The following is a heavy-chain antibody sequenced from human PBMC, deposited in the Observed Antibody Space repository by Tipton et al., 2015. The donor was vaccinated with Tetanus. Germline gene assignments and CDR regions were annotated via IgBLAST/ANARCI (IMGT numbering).Heavy chain of an antibody. J-gene: IGHJ6*04. CDR3: AREALGVLNL. D-gene: IGHD1-14*01. Sequence: SLRLSCAAPGFTFKSYTMNWVRQAPGNGLEWVAAISGSRLTPYYADSVKGRFTISRDNSKNTLSLQLNSLRADDTAIYYCAREALGVLNLWGKGTTVTVSS. CDR1: GFTFKSYT. CDR2: ISGSRLTP. V-gene: IGHV3-23*01.